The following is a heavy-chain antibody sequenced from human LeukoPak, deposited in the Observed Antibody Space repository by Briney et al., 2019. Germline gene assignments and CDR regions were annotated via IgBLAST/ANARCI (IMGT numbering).Heavy chain of an antibody. CDR1: GGSIRGYY. CDR2: IYYSGST. CDR3: ARTTMVRGTYYMDV. J-gene: IGHJ6*03. Sequence: SSETLSLTCTVSGGSIRGYYWSWIRQPPGKGLEWIGYIYYSGSTNYKSSLKSRVTISVDTSKNQFSLKLSSVTAADTAVYYCARTTMVRGTYYMDVWGKGTTVTVSS. V-gene: IGHV4-59*01. D-gene: IGHD3-10*01.